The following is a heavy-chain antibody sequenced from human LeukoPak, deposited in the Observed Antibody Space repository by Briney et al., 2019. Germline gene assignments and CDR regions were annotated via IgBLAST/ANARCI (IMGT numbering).Heavy chain of an antibody. D-gene: IGHD6-19*01. CDR3: ARGVAVAGTGNEIDY. V-gene: IGHV4-38-2*02. Sequence: PSETLSLTCTVSGYSISSGYYWGWIRQPPGKGLEWIGGIYHSGSTYYNPSLKSRVTISVDTSKNQFSLKLSSVTAADTAVYYCARGVAVAGTGNEIDYWGQGTLVTVSS. CDR1: GYSISSGYY. J-gene: IGHJ4*02. CDR2: IYHSGST.